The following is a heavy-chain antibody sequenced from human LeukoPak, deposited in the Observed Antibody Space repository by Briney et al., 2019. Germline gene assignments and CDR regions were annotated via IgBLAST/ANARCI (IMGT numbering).Heavy chain of an antibody. D-gene: IGHD5-24*01. Sequence: GGSLRLSCAASGFTFSDYYMSWIRQAPGKGLEWVSYISSSGSTIYYADSVKGRFTISRNNSKNTLYLQMNSLRAEETAVYYCAKDPDGYNLGYYYYYYMDVWGKGTTVTISS. J-gene: IGHJ6*03. CDR3: AKDPDGYNLGYYYYYYMDV. CDR2: ISSSGSTI. V-gene: IGHV3-11*04. CDR1: GFTFSDYY.